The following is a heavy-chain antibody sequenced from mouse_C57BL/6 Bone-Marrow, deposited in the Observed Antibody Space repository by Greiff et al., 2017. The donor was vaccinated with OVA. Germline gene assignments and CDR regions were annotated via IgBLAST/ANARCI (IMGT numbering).Heavy chain of an antibody. CDR3: ARSGGAQATWFAY. V-gene: IGHV1-81*01. CDR2: IYPRSGNT. CDR1: GYTFTSYG. Sequence: QVQLKESGAELARPGASVKLSCKASGYTFTSYGISWVKQRTGQGLEWIGEIYPRSGNTYYNEKFKGKATLTADKSSSTAYMELRSLTSEDSAVYFCARSGGAQATWFAYWGQGTLVTVSA. D-gene: IGHD3-2*02. J-gene: IGHJ3*01.